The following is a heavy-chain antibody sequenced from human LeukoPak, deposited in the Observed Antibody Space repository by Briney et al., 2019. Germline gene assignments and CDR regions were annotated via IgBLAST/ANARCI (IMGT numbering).Heavy chain of an antibody. D-gene: IGHD5-12*01. CDR3: ARGYSGYGGWYFDY. CDR2: IIPIFGTA. J-gene: IGHJ4*02. V-gene: IGHV1-69*05. Sequence: ASVKVSCKASGGTFSSYAISWVRQAPGRGLEWMGGIIPIFGTANYAQKFQGRVTITTDESTSTAYMELSSLRSEDTAVYYCARGYSGYGGWYFDYWGQGTLVTVSS. CDR1: GGTFSSYA.